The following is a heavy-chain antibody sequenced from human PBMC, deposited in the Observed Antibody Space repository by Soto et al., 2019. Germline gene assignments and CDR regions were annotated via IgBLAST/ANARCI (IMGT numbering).Heavy chain of an antibody. J-gene: IGHJ6*02. CDR2: IKSDGPIR. V-gene: IGHV3-74*01. Sequence: EVHLVESGGTLVQPGGSLRLSCAASGFTFDTYWMNWVRQAPGKGLVWLSGIKSDGPIRSYADSVKGRFTISRGNARNTLSLQMNGLRAEDTAVYYCARLSGDHVAFFSYGMDAWGQGTTVTVSS. D-gene: IGHD2-21*01. CDR1: GFTFDTYW. CDR3: ARLSGDHVAFFSYGMDA.